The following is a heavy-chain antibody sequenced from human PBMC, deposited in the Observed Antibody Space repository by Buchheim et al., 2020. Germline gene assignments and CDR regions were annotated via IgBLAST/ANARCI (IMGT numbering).Heavy chain of an antibody. J-gene: IGHJ4*02. D-gene: IGHD2-21*01. CDR1: GFTFTSFG. CDR2: ISFDGSDE. CDR3: AKDIFVSKAGSIFDY. Sequence: QVQLVESGGGVVQPGRSLSLSCAASGFTFTSFGMHWVRQAPGKGLEWVALISFDGSDELYADSVKGRFTLSRDNSKNTLYLRMSSLRPEDTAIYYCAKDIFVSKAGSIFDYWGQGTL. V-gene: IGHV3-30*18.